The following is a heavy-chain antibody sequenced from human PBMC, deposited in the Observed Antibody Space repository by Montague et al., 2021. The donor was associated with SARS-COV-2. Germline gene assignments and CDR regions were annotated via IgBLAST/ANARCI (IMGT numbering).Heavy chain of an antibody. CDR2: IYSSGST. J-gene: IGHJ4*02. D-gene: IGHD1-26*01. Sequence: SETLSLTCTVSGDSISSSYYQWGWIRQPPGKGLEWIGTIYSSGSTYYNLSLKSRVTISVDTSKNQFSLKLTSVTAADTAVYYCARLLYGSYYFYFDYWGQGTLVTVSS. CDR1: GDSISSSYYQ. CDR3: ARLLYGSYYFYFDY. V-gene: IGHV4-39*01.